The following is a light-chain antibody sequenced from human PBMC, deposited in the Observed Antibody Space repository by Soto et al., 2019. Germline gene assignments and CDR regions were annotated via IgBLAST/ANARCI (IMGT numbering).Light chain of an antibody. V-gene: IGLV1-44*01. CDR2: SDN. CDR1: SSNIGSNP. Sequence: QSVLTQPPSASGTPGQRVTVSCSGSSSNIGSNPVNWYQQFPGTAPKLLIYSDNQRPSDAPDRFSGSKSGTSASLAISGLQSEDEADYYCATWDDSLNGPVFGGGTKLTVL. J-gene: IGLJ3*02. CDR3: ATWDDSLNGPV.